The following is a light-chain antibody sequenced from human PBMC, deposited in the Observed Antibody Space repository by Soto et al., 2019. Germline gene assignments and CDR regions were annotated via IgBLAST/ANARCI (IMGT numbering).Light chain of an antibody. CDR2: DVS. V-gene: IGLV2-14*01. CDR3: SSYTSSSTLLYV. CDR1: SSDVGGYNY. J-gene: IGLJ1*01. Sequence: QSALTQPASVSGSPGQSITISCTGTSSDVGGYNYVSWYQQHPGKAPKLMIYDVSNRPSGVSNRFSGSKSANTASLTISGLQAEDEADHYCSSYTSSSTLLYVFGTGTKLTVL.